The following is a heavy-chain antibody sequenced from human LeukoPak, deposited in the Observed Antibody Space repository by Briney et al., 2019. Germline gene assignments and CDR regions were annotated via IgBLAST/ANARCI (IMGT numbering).Heavy chain of an antibody. CDR1: GGSISSYY. CDR3: ARGANGYGDLDY. CDR2: INHSGST. Sequence: PSGTLSLTCSVSGGSISSYYWSWIRQPPGKGLEWIGEINHSGSTNYNPSLKSRVTISVDTSKNQFSLKLSSVTAADTAVYYCARGANGYGDLDYWGQGTLVTVSS. V-gene: IGHV4-34*01. J-gene: IGHJ4*02. D-gene: IGHD4-17*01.